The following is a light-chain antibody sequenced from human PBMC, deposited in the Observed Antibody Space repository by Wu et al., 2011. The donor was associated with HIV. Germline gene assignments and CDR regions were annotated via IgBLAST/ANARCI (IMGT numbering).Light chain of an antibody. CDR2: DTS. CDR3: QQRKSWPRT. Sequence: EIVLTQSPATLSLSPGERATLSCGASQSVSSNSLAWYQQKPGLAPRLLIYDTSNRATGIPDRFSGSGSGTDFTLTISSLEPEDFAVYYCQQRKSWPRTFGQGTKVEI. CDR1: QSVSSNS. V-gene: IGKV3D-20*01. J-gene: IGKJ1*01.